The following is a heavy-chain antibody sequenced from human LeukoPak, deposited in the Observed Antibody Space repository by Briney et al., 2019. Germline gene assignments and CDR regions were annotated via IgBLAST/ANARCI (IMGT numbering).Heavy chain of an antibody. CDR1: GGSISSYY. CDR2: IYYGGST. Sequence: SETLSLTCTVSGGSISSYYWSWIRQPPGKGLEWIGYIYYGGSTNYTPSLKSRITISVDTSRNQFSLKLNSVTAADTAVYYCARSGRGSSAGFDYWGQGTLVTVSS. D-gene: IGHD3-10*01. J-gene: IGHJ4*02. V-gene: IGHV4-59*01. CDR3: ARSGRGSSAGFDY.